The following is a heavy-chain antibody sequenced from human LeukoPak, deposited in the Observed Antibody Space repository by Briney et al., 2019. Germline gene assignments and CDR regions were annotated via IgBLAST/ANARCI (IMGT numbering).Heavy chain of an antibody. CDR3: ARDGCSTTSCYAD. V-gene: IGHV3-53*01. D-gene: IGHD2-2*01. Sequence: TGGSLRLSCAASGFTVSNNYMSWVRQAPGKGLEWVSVIYSGGTTYYTDSVKGRFTISRDKFKNTLYLQMNSLRAEDTAVHYCARDGCSTTSCYADWGQGTLVTVSS. J-gene: IGHJ4*02. CDR1: GFTVSNNY. CDR2: IYSGGTT.